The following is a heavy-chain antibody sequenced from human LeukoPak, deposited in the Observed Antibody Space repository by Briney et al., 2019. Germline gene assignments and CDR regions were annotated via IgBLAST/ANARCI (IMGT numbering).Heavy chain of an antibody. J-gene: IGHJ5*02. CDR1: GGSISSGGYY. CDR3: ARVGGSGWFGPFDP. CDR2: IYYSGST. Sequence: SETLSLTCTVSGGSISSGGYYWSWIRQHPGKGLEWIGYIYYSGSTYYNPSLKSRVTISVDTSKNQFSLKLSSVTAADTAVYYCARVGGSGWFGPFDPWGQGTLVTVSS. D-gene: IGHD3-10*01. V-gene: IGHV4-31*03.